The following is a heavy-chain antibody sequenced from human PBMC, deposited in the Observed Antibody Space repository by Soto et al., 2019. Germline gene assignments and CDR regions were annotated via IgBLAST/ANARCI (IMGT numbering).Heavy chain of an antibody. CDR1: GGSITSSSYY. D-gene: IGHD3-22*01. Sequence: SETLSLTCTVSGGSITSSSYYWGWIRQPPGKGLEWIANIYYSGSTYYNPSLKSRVTISVDTSKNQFSLKLSSVTAADTAVYYCMLGSGWKDFDYWGQGTLVTVSS. V-gene: IGHV4-39*01. CDR2: IYYSGST. J-gene: IGHJ4*02. CDR3: MLGSGWKDFDY.